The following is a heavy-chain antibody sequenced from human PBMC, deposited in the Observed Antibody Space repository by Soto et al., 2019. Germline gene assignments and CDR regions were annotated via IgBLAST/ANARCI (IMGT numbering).Heavy chain of an antibody. V-gene: IGHV1-18*01. CDR2: ISAYNGNT. CDR3: GGDLWPSSSLGGRDAFDI. Sequence: ASVKVSCKASGYTFTSYGISWVRQAPGQGLEWMGWISAYNGNTNYAQKLQGRVTMTTDTSTSTAYMELRSLRSDDTAVYYCGGDLWPSSSLGGRDAFDIWGQGTMVTVSS. D-gene: IGHD3-16*01. CDR1: GYTFTSYG. J-gene: IGHJ3*02.